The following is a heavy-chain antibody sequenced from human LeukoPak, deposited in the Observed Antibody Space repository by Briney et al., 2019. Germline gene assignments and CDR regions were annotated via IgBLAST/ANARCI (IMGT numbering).Heavy chain of an antibody. CDR3: AELGITMIGGV. CDR1: GFTFSHYA. D-gene: IGHD3-10*02. Sequence: GGSLRLSCAASGFTFSHYAMNWVRQAPGKGLEWVSYISSSGSTIYYADSVKGRFTISRDNAKNSLYLQMNSLRAEDTAVYYCAELGITMIGGVWGKGTTVTISS. V-gene: IGHV3-48*03. J-gene: IGHJ6*04. CDR2: ISSSGSTI.